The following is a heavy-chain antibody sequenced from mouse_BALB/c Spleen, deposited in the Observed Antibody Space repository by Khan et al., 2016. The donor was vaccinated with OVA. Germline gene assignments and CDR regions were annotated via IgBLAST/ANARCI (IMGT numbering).Heavy chain of an antibody. V-gene: IGHV1-77*01. CDR3: ARAVWDVFAD. CDR1: GYTFTDYV. CDR2: IYPGSDST. D-gene: IGHD4-1*01. J-gene: IGHJ3*01. Sequence: VQLQQSGPELVKPGASVKMSCKASGYTFTDYVMNWVKQRNGQGLEWIGQIYPGSDSTYYNEKFKGKATLTADRSSSTAYMQLSNLTSEDSAVYVCARAVWDVFADWGQGTLVTGSA.